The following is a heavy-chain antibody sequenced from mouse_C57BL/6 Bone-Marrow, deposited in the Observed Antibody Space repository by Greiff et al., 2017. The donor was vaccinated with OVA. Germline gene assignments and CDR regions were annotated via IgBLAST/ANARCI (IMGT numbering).Heavy chain of an antibody. V-gene: IGHV1-69*01. CDR3: ARETDLYSFVS. Sequence: QVQLKQPGAELVMPGASVKLSCKASGYTFTSYWMHWVKQRPGQGLEWIGEIDPSDSYTNYNQKFKGKSTLTVDKSSSTAYMQLSSLPSEDSAVYYCARETDLYSFVSWGHGTPLTVSS. D-gene: IGHD2-4*01. CDR1: GYTFTSYW. CDR2: IDPSDSYT. J-gene: IGHJ2*01.